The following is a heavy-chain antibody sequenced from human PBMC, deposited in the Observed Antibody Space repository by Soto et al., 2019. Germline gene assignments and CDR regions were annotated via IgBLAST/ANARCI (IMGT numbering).Heavy chain of an antibody. CDR3: ARETAARPLDY. CDR2: IWYDGSNK. V-gene: IGHV3-33*01. D-gene: IGHD6-6*01. Sequence: GGSLRLSCAASGFTFSSSGMHWVRQAPGKGLEWVAVIWYDGSNKYYADSVKGRFTISRDNSKNTLYLQMNSLRAEDTAVYYCARETAARPLDYWGQGTLVTVS. J-gene: IGHJ4*02. CDR1: GFTFSSSG.